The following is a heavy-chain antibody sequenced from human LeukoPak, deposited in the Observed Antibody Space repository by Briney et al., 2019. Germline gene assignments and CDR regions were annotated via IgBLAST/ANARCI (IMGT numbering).Heavy chain of an antibody. CDR3: ARGGGYSTYYYYYYMDV. J-gene: IGHJ6*03. Sequence: GGSLRLSCAASGFTFDDYAMHWVRQAPGKGLEWVAVISYDGSNKYYADSVKGRFTISRDNSKNTLYLQMNSLRAEDTAVYYCARGGGYSTYYYYYYMDVWGKGTTVTVSS. V-gene: IGHV3-30*04. CDR2: ISYDGSNK. D-gene: IGHD5-18*01. CDR1: GFTFDDYA.